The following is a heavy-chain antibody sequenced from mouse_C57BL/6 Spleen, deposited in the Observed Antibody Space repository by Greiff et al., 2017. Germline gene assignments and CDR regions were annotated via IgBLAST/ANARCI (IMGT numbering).Heavy chain of an antibody. V-gene: IGHV5-6*01. Sequence: EVKVVESGGDLVKPGGSLKLSCAASGFTFSSYGMSWVRQTPDKRLEWVATISSGGSYTYYPDSVKGRFPISRDNAKNTLYLQMSSLKAEDTAMYYCARHHSLYDYGGYFDVWGTGTTVTVSS. CDR3: ARHHSLYDYGGYFDV. J-gene: IGHJ1*03. D-gene: IGHD2-4*01. CDR1: GFTFSSYG. CDR2: ISSGGSYT.